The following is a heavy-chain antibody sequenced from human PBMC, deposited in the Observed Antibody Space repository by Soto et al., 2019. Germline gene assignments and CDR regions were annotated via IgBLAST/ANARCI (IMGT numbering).Heavy chain of an antibody. J-gene: IGHJ6*02. V-gene: IGHV3-23*01. D-gene: IGHD6-13*01. Sequence: GGSLRLSCAASGFTFSSYAMSWVRQAPGKGLEWVSAISGSGGSTYYADSVKGRFTISRDNSKNTLYLQMNSLRAEDTAVYYCAKGGSSWYNYYYYGMDVWGQGTTVTVSS. CDR2: ISGSGGST. CDR3: AKGGSSWYNYYYYGMDV. CDR1: GFTFSSYA.